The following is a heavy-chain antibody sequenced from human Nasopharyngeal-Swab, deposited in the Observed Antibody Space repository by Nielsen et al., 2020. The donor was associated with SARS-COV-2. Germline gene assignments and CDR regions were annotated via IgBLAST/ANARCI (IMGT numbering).Heavy chain of an antibody. CDR3: ARDRHTYGMDV. CDR1: GCSISSYY. Sequence: SETLSLTCTVSGCSISSYYWSWIRQPPGKGLEWIGYIYYSGSTNYNPSLKSRVTISVDTSKNQFSPKLSSVTAADTAVYYCARDRHTYGMDVWGQGTTVTVSS. CDR2: IYYSGST. J-gene: IGHJ6*02. V-gene: IGHV4-59*01.